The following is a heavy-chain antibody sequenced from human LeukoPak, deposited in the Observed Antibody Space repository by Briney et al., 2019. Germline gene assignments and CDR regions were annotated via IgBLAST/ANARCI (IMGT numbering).Heavy chain of an antibody. V-gene: IGHV6-1*01. D-gene: IGHD3-22*01. CDR3: ASGNYYDSSGDVTSFDY. CDR2: TYYRSKWYN. Sequence: SQTLSLTCAIPGDSVSSNSAAWNWIRQSPSRGLEWLGRTYYRSKWYNDYAVSVKSRITINPDTSKNQFSLQLNSVTPEDTAVYYCASGNYYDSSGDVTSFDYWGQGTLVTVSS. J-gene: IGHJ4*02. CDR1: GDSVSSNSAA.